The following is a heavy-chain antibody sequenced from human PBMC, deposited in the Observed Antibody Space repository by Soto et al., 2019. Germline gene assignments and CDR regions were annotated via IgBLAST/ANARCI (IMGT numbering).Heavy chain of an antibody. Sequence: QITLKESGPTLVHPTQTLTLTCTFSGFSLTTSGEAVAWIRHPPGKALEWLALIFWDDDDRYSPSLRNRLTITKDASANQVVLTMTDMDPVDTGTYSCALTGDWRYYFDFCGQGAVVKVSS. CDR3: ALTGDWRYYFDF. CDR1: GFSLTTSGEA. V-gene: IGHV2-5*02. CDR2: IFWDDDD. D-gene: IGHD3-16*02. J-gene: IGHJ4*02.